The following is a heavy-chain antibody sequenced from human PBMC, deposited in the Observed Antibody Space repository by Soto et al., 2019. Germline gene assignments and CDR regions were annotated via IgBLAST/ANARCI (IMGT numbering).Heavy chain of an antibody. CDR3: ASLHYGSGIHYFDY. CDR2: IYYSGST. CDR1: GGSISSGGYY. J-gene: IGHJ4*02. D-gene: IGHD3-10*01. V-gene: IGHV4-31*03. Sequence: QVQLQESGPGLVKPSQTLSLTCTVSGGSISSGGYYWSWIRQHPGKGLEWIGYIYYSGSTYYNPPRKSRVTILVDTSKNQFSLKLSSVTAADTAVYYCASLHYGSGIHYFDYWGQGTLVTVSS.